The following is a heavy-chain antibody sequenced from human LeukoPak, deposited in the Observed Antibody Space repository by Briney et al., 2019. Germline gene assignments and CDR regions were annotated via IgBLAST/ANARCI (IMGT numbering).Heavy chain of an antibody. CDR3: AREKDYYDSSGYYSHFDY. Sequence: SETLSLTCTVSGDSISSYYWSWIRQPPGKGLEWIGYIYYSGSTNYNPSLKSRVTISVDTSKNQFSLKLSSVTAADTAVYYCAREKDYYDSSGYYSHFDYWGQGTLVTVSS. CDR2: IYYSGST. CDR1: GDSISSYY. V-gene: IGHV4-59*01. J-gene: IGHJ4*02. D-gene: IGHD3-22*01.